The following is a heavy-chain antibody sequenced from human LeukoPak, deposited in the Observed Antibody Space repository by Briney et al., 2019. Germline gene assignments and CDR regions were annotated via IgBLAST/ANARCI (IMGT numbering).Heavy chain of an antibody. CDR1: GFTFSDSS. J-gene: IGHJ4*02. CDR3: TKSGEYSYGPVDH. CDR2: IRNKANRHAT. Sequence: GGSLRLSCAASGFTFSDSSMHWVRQASGKGLEWVGHIRNKANRHATAYAASVKVRFTISRDDSRNTAYLQMNSLKTDDTALYYCTKSGEYSYGPVDHWGQGTLVTVSS. V-gene: IGHV3-73*01. D-gene: IGHD5-18*01.